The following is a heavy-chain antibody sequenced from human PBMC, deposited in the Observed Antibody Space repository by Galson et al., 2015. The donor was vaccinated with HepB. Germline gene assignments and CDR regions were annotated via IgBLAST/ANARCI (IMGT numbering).Heavy chain of an antibody. CDR1: GFSLSTSGVA. CDR2: IYWDDGK. V-gene: IGHV2-5*02. Sequence: PALVKPTQTLTLTCTFSGFSLSTSGVAVGWIRQPPGKALEWLALIYWDDGKRYSPSLKSRLTITKDTSKNQVVLTMTNMDPVDTATYYCARVGFCSSSNCYHFDYWGQGTLVTVSS. D-gene: IGHD2-15*01. J-gene: IGHJ4*02. CDR3: ARVGFCSSSNCYHFDY.